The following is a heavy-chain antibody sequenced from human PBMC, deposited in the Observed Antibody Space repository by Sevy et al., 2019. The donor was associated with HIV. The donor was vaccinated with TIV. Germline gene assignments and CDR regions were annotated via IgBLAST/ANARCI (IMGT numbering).Heavy chain of an antibody. CDR3: ARVHPMVRGVIGWFDP. D-gene: IGHD3-10*01. CDR2: IYHSGST. V-gene: IGHV4-38-2*01. J-gene: IGHJ5*02. CDR1: GYSISSGYY. Sequence: SETLSLTCAVSGYSISSGYYWGWIRQPPGKGLEWIGSIYHSGSTYYNPSLKSRVTISVDTAKNQFFLKLSSVTAEDTAVYYCARVHPMVRGVIGWFDPWGQGTLVTVSS.